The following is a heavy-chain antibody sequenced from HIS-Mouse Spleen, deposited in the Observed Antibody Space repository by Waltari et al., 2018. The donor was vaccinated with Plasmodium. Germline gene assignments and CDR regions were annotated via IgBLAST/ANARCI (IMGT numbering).Heavy chain of an antibody. CDR1: GFTLGSYG. CDR3: ASSWYWYFDL. V-gene: IGHV3-7*01. Sequence: EVQLVESGGGLVQPGGSLRLSGAASGFTLGSYGMSWVRQAPGKGLEGVANIKQDGSEKYYVDSVKGRFTISRDNAKNSLYLQMNSLRAEDTAVYYCASSWYWYFDLWGRGTLVTVSS. CDR2: IKQDGSEK. J-gene: IGHJ2*01. D-gene: IGHD6-13*01.